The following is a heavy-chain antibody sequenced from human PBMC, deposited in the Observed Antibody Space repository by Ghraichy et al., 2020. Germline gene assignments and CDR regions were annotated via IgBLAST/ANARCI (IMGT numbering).Heavy chain of an antibody. J-gene: IGHJ4*02. Sequence: SETLSLTCTVSGGSISSSSYYWGWIRQPPGKGLEWIGSIYYSGSTYYNPSLKSRVTISVDTSKNQFSLKLSSVTAADTAVYYCARHQESDYDILTGIHRFDYWGQGTLVTVSS. CDR3: ARHQESDYDILTGIHRFDY. V-gene: IGHV4-39*07. CDR2: IYYSGST. D-gene: IGHD3-9*01. CDR1: GGSISSSSYY.